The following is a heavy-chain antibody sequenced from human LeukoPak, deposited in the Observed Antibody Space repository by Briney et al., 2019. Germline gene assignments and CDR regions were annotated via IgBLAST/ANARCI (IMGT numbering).Heavy chain of an antibody. J-gene: IGHJ4*02. CDR3: AKLSGAYGDSRDY. V-gene: IGHV3-30*02. D-gene: IGHD4-17*01. Sequence: GGSLRLSCAASGFNFSNYGMHWVRQAPGKGLEWVAFIRYDGSNKYYADSVKGRFTISRDYSKNTLYLQVNSLRPEDTDVYYCAKLSGAYGDSRDYWGQGTLVTVSS. CDR1: GFNFSNYG. CDR2: IRYDGSNK.